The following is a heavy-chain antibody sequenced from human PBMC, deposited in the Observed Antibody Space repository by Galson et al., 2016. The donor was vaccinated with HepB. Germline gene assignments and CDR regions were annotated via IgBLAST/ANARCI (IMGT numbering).Heavy chain of an antibody. Sequence: PALVKPTQTLTLTCTFSGFSLTDNGVAVGWIRQPPGKALEWLALFYWDDDKVYSPSLKRRLTITKDTPKSQVVLTMTTVDPADTATYYCVKSQRGPEIGVERYYFDSWGQGTQVTVSS. D-gene: IGHD3-3*01. V-gene: IGHV2-5*02. CDR1: GFSLTDNGVA. CDR3: VKSQRGPEIGVERYYFDS. J-gene: IGHJ4*02. CDR2: FYWDDDK.